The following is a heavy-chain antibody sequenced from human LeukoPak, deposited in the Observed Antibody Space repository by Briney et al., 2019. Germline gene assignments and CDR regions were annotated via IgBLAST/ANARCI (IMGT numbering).Heavy chain of an antibody. CDR2: IIPVFVTA. V-gene: IGHV1-69*13. J-gene: IGHJ4*02. CDR3: ARDRINYYDGSGTFDV. D-gene: IGHD3-22*01. CDR1: GGTFNNYA. Sequence: SVKVSCKSSGGTFNNYAINWVRQAPGQGLEWMGGIIPVFVTATYAQKFQGRVTITADESSSTVNMELRSLTYEDTATYFCARDRINYYDGSGTFDVWGQGTLVSISS.